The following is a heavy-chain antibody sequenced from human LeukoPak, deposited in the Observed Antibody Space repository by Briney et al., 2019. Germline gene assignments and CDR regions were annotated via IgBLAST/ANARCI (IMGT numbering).Heavy chain of an antibody. J-gene: IGHJ4*02. Sequence: PPGTLSLTCAVSGGSISSSNWWSWVRQPPGKGLEWIGEIYHSGSTNYNPSLKSRVTISVDKSKNQFSLKLSSVTAADTAVHYCARAPPYYYDSSGYKIEPFDYWGQGTLVTVSS. D-gene: IGHD3-22*01. CDR3: ARAPPYYYDSSGYKIEPFDY. V-gene: IGHV4-4*03. CDR1: GGSISSSNW. CDR2: IYHSGST.